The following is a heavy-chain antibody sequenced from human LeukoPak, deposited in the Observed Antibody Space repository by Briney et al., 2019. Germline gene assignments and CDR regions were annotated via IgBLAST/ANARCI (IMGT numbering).Heavy chain of an antibody. CDR3: ARDRGDYYDSSGYSRFDY. V-gene: IGHV4-61*10. CDR2: IYYSGST. D-gene: IGHD3-22*01. CDR1: GGSISSGSYY. Sequence: SETLSLTCTVSGGSISSGSYYWSWIRQPAGKGLEWIGYIYYSGSTNYNPSLKSRVTISVDTSKNQFSLKLSSVTAADTAVYYCARDRGDYYDSSGYSRFDYWGQGTLVTVSS. J-gene: IGHJ4*02.